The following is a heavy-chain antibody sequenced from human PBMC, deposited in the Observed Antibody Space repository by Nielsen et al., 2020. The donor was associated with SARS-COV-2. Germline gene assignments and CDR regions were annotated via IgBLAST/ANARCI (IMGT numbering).Heavy chain of an antibody. Sequence: SETLSLTCTVPGGSISSYYWSWIRQPPGKGLEWIGYIYYSRSTNYNPSLKSRVTISVDTSKKQFSLKLSSVTAADTAVYYCARVTRITIFGVVTKYYYYYMDVWGKGTTVTVSS. D-gene: IGHD3-3*01. CDR2: IYYSRST. J-gene: IGHJ6*03. V-gene: IGHV4-59*01. CDR3: ARVTRITIFGVVTKYYYYYMDV. CDR1: GGSISSYY.